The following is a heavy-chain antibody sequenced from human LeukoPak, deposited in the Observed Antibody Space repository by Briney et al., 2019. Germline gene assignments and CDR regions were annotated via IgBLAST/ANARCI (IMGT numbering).Heavy chain of an antibody. V-gene: IGHV3-20*04. Sequence: GGSLRLSCAASGFTFDDYGMSWVRQAPGKGLEWVSGINLNGRSRGYADSVKGRFIISRDNAKNSLYLQMNSLRAEDTALYYCVRGITMMVDWGQGTLVTVSS. J-gene: IGHJ4*02. CDR1: GFTFDDYG. CDR2: INLNGRSR. CDR3: VRGITMMVD. D-gene: IGHD3-22*01.